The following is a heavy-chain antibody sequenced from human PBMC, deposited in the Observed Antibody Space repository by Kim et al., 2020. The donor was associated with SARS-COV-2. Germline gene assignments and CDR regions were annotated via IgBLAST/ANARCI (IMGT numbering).Heavy chain of an antibody. CDR1: GYTFTSYY. D-gene: IGHD3-22*01. CDR3: AKGTGPRGMIVDS. J-gene: IGHJ4*02. Sequence: ASVKVSCKASGYTFTSYYMHWVRQAPGQGLEWMGIINPSGGSTSYAQKFQGRVTMTRDTSTSTVYMELSSLRSEYTAVYYCAKGTGPRGMIVDSWGQGTLVTVSS. CDR2: INPSGGST. V-gene: IGHV1-46*01.